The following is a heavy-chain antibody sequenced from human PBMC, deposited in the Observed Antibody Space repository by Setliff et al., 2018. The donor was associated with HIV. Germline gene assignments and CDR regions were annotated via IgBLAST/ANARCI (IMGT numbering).Heavy chain of an antibody. V-gene: IGHV4-4*07. CDR3: ARLDCSSSSGFVDY. Sequence: SETLSLTCTVSGGSMSGYYWNWIRQPAGKGLEWIGRIYSGGSTNHNPSLKSRVTMSVDTSKYQFSLSLSSVTAADTAVYFCARLDCSSSSGFVDYWGQGTLVTVSS. D-gene: IGHD2-2*01. CDR1: GGSMSGYY. J-gene: IGHJ4*02. CDR2: IYSGGST.